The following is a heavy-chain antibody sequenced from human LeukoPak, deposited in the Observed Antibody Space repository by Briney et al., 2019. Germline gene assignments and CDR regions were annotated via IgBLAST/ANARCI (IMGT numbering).Heavy chain of an antibody. V-gene: IGHV1-18*01. Sequence: GASVKVSCKDSGYTFTSYGISWVRQAPGQGLEWMGWISAYNGNKNYAQKLQGRVTMTTDTSTSTAYMELRSLRSDDTAVYYCATTPVVNAKRYYYYYGMDVWGQGTTVTVSS. J-gene: IGHJ6*02. CDR2: ISAYNGNK. CDR1: GYTFTSYG. D-gene: IGHD2-21*01. CDR3: ATTPVVNAKRYYYYYGMDV.